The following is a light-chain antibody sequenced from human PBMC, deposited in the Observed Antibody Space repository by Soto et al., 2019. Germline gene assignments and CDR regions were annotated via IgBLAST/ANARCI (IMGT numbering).Light chain of an antibody. CDR1: SSNVGSDI. J-gene: IGLJ1*01. CDR3: QSYDSSLSGYG. CDR2: ASY. V-gene: IGLV1-40*01. Sequence: QSVLTQPPSASGTPGQRVTISCSGSSSNVGSDIVNWYQQLPRTAPKLLIFASYNRPSGVPDRFSGSKSGTSASLAITGLQAEDEAEYYCQSYDSSLSGYGFGIGTKV.